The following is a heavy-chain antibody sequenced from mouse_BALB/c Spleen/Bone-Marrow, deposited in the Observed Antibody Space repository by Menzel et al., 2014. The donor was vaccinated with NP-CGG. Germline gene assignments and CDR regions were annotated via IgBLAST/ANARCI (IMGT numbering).Heavy chain of an antibody. CDR3: AKRAYDGYYGYFDV. Sequence: VNVVESGPGLVAPSQRLSIPCTVSGFSLTSYGVSWVRQPPGKGLEWLGVIWGDGSTNYHSALISRLSISKDNSKNQVLLKLNSLQTDDTATYYCAKRAYDGYYGYFDVWGAGTTVTVSS. V-gene: IGHV2-3*01. D-gene: IGHD2-3*01. J-gene: IGHJ1*01. CDR2: IWGDGST. CDR1: GFSLTSYG.